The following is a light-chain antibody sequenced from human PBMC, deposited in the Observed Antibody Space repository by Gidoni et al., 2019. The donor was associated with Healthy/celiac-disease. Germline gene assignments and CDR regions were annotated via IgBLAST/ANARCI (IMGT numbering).Light chain of an antibody. CDR2: GAS. Sequence: EIVMTQSPATLSVSPGERATLSCRASQSVSSNLAWYQQKPGQAPRLLIYGASTRATGIPARFSGSWSGTEFTLTISSLQSEDFAVYYCQQYNNWPSYTFGQGTKLEIK. CDR1: QSVSSN. CDR3: QQYNNWPSYT. J-gene: IGKJ2*01. V-gene: IGKV3-15*01.